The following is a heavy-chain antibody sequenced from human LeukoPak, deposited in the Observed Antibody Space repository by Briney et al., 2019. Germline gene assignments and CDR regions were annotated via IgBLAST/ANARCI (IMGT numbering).Heavy chain of an antibody. CDR2: IRYDGNNK. J-gene: IGHJ3*02. V-gene: IGHV3-30*02. CDR1: GFTFSSYG. Sequence: PGGSLRLSCAVSGFTFSSYGMHWVRQAPGKGLEWVAYIRYDGNNKYYADSVKGRLTISRDNSKNTLYLQMNSLRAEDTAVYYCAKIQLGLGSFDIWGQGTMVTVSS. CDR3: AKIQLGLGSFDI. D-gene: IGHD7-27*01.